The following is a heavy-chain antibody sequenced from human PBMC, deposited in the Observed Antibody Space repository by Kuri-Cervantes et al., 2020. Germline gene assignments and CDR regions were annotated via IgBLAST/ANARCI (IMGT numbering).Heavy chain of an antibody. D-gene: IGHD6-19*01. CDR3: ARDTVAGNGDYSDY. V-gene: IGHV4-30-4*02. CDR1: GGSISSGDNY. J-gene: IGHJ4*02. Sequence: SETLSLTCTVSGGSISSGDNYWSWIRQSPGKGLEWIAYIYYSGNTYYNPSLKSRVTISVDTSKNQFSLKLSSVTAADTAVYYCARDTVAGNGDYSDYWGQGTLVTVSS. CDR2: IYYSGNT.